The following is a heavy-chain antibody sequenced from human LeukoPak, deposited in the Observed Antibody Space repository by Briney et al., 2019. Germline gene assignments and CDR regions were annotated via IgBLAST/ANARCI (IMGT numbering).Heavy chain of an antibody. CDR2: ISSSSSYI. CDR1: GFTFSSYS. J-gene: IGHJ6*04. D-gene: IGHD3-9*01. CDR3: ARDTTYYDILTGYFSLGGMDV. Sequence: GGSLRLSCAASGFTFSSYSMNWVRQAPGKGLEWVSSISSSSSYIYYADSVKGRFTISRDNAKNSLYLQMNSLRAEDTAMYYCARDTTYYDILTGYFSLGGMDVWGKGTTVTVSS. V-gene: IGHV3-21*01.